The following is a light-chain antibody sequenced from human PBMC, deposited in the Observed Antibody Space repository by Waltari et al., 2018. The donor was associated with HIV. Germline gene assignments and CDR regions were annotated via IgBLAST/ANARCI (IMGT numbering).Light chain of an antibody. CDR1: DRDFGLYTF. Sequence: SAVTQPASVSGLPGQSITISCTRDDRDFGLYTFVSWYQQHPDKLPRLIVYDVDSRASGISARFSGSKSGHTASLNISGLRAEDEAHYYCASFTGDNTLLFGGGTKVTVL. V-gene: IGLV2-14*03. CDR3: ASFTGDNTLL. J-gene: IGLJ3*02. CDR2: DVD.